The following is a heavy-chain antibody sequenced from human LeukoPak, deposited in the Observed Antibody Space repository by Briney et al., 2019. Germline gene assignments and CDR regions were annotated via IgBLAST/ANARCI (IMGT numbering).Heavy chain of an antibody. V-gene: IGHV3-30-3*01. CDR1: GFTFSSYA. J-gene: IGHJ4*02. CDR2: ISYDGSNK. Sequence: GGSLRLSCAASGFTFSSYAMHWVRQAPGKGLEWVAVISYDGSNKYYADSVKGRFTISRDNSKNTLYLQMNSLIAEDTAVYYCARPPYGYSYGIAQGGDYWGQGTLVTVSS. CDR3: ARPPYGYSYGIAQGGDY. D-gene: IGHD5-18*01.